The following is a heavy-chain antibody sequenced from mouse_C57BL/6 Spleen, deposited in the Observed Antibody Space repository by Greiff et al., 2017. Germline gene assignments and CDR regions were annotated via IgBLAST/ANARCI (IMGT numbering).Heavy chain of an antibody. CDR1: GYTFTSYW. J-gene: IGHJ3*01. V-gene: IGHV1-50*01. CDR2: IDPSDSYT. Sequence: VQLQQPGAELVKPGASVKLSCKASGYTFTSYWMQWVKQRPGQGLEWIGEIDPSDSYTNYNQKFKGKATLTVDTSSSTAYMQLIRLTAEDSAVYYCARGGDYYGSSPAWFAYWGQGTLVTVSA. D-gene: IGHD1-1*01. CDR3: ARGGDYYGSSPAWFAY.